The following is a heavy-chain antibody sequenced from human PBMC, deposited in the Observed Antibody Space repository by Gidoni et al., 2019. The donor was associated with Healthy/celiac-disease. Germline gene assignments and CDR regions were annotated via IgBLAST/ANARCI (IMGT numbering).Heavy chain of an antibody. CDR1: GLTFSSYA. Sequence: EVQLLESGGGLVQPGGSLRLSCAASGLTFSSYAMSWVRQAPGKGLEGVSAISGSGGSTDYADSVKGRFTISRDNSKNTLYLQMNSLRAEDTAVYYCAKGVSRYAPLDYFDYWGQGTLVTVSS. D-gene: IGHD2-2*01. V-gene: IGHV3-23*01. CDR2: ISGSGGST. CDR3: AKGVSRYAPLDYFDY. J-gene: IGHJ4*02.